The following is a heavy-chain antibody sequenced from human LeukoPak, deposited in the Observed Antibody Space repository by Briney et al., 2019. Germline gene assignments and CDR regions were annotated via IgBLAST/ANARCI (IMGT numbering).Heavy chain of an antibody. CDR2: ISSSSRDI. J-gene: IGHJ4*02. CDR1: GFTFSSQS. D-gene: IGHD6-6*01. V-gene: IGHV3-21*01. Sequence: GGSLRLSCAASGFTFSSQSMDWVRQAPGEGLEWVSSISSSSRDIYYADSVKGRFTISRDNAKNSLYLQMNSLRVEDTAVYYCAAAEYSSSSGGYWGQGTLVTVSS. CDR3: AAAEYSSSSGGY.